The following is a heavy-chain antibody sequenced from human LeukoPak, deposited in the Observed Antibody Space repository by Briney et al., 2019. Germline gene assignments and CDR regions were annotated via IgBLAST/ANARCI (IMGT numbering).Heavy chain of an antibody. D-gene: IGHD4-17*01. CDR3: ARSDSDDYGDYFDY. CDR1: GYTFTGYY. V-gene: IGHV1-2*02. Sequence: ASVKVSCKASGYTFTGYYMHWVRQAPGQGLEWMGWNNPNSGGTNYAQKCQGRVTMTRDTSISTAYMELSRLRSDDTAVYYCARSDSDDYGDYFDYWGQGTLVTVSS. CDR2: NNPNSGGT. J-gene: IGHJ4*02.